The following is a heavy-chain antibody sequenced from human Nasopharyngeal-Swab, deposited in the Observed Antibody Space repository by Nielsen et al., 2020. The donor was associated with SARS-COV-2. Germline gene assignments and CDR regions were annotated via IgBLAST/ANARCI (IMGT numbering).Heavy chain of an antibody. V-gene: IGHV4-59*01. CDR3: ARDYYYYMDV. CDR2: IYYSGST. Sequence: SETLSLTCAVYGGSFSGYYWSWIRQPPGKGLEWIGYIYYSGSTNYNPSLKSRVTISVDTSKNQFSLKLSSVTAADTAVYYCARDYYYYMDVWGKGTTVTVSS. J-gene: IGHJ6*03. CDR1: GGSFSGYY.